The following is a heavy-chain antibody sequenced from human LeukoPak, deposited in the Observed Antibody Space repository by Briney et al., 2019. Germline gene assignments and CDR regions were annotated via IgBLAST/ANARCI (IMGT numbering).Heavy chain of an antibody. CDR2: INHSGGT. CDR3: ATGHSTFDP. J-gene: IGHJ5*02. V-gene: IGHV4-34*01. CDR1: GGSFSGYY. Sequence: SETLSLTCAVYGGSFSGYYWSWIRQPPGKGLEWIGEINHSGGTNYNPSLKSRVTISVDTSKNQFSLKLSSVTAADTAVYYCATGHSTFDPWGQGTLVTVSS.